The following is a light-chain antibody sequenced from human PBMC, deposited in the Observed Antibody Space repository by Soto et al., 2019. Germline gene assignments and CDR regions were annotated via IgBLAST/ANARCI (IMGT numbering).Light chain of an antibody. Sequence: QSALTQPASVSGSPGQSITISCTGTSSDIGRYKFVSWFQQHPGKAPKLLIFEGTNRPSGVSNRFSGSKSGNTASLTISGLQAEDEAYYYCSSYTSGSTPYVFGTGTKVTVL. J-gene: IGLJ1*01. V-gene: IGLV2-14*01. CDR3: SSYTSGSTPYV. CDR1: SSDIGRYKF. CDR2: EGT.